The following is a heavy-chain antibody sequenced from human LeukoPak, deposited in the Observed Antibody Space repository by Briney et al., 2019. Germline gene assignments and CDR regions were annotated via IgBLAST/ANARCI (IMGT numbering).Heavy chain of an antibody. CDR2: IYYSGST. CDR1: GGSISSGGYY. V-gene: IGHV4-31*03. Sequence: SQTLSLTCTVSGGSISSGGYYWSRIRPHPGKGLEWIGYIYYSGSTYYNPSLKSRVTISVDTSENQFSLKLTSVTAADTAVYYCARSPEYYFDYWGQGTLVTVSS. J-gene: IGHJ4*02. D-gene: IGHD1-14*01. CDR3: ARSPEYYFDY.